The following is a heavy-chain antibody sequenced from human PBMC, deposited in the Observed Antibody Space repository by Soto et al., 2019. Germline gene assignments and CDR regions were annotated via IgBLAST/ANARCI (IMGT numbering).Heavy chain of an antibody. Sequence: QVELVQSGAEVKKPGSSVKGSCQASEDTFRNYAISWVRQAPGQGLEWMGWIIPSFGTEDYAQKFQGRVTITADTSANTVYLELSSLRSEDTAVYYCASTKYDSSAYYYWYLGLWGRGTLVTVSS. CDR2: IIPSFGTE. J-gene: IGHJ2*01. D-gene: IGHD3-22*01. V-gene: IGHV1-69*06. CDR1: EDTFRNYA. CDR3: ASTKYDSSAYYYWYLGL.